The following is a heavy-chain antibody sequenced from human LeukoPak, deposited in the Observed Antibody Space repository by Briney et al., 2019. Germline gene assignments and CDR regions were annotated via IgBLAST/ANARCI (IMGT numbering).Heavy chain of an antibody. CDR1: KFSFSSYW. D-gene: IGHD1-26*01. CDR2: ISNGGGNT. J-gene: IGHJ5*02. Sequence: GGSLRLSCAASKFSFSSYWMSWVRQAPGKGPEWVSSISNGGGNTYYADSVKGRFTISRDNSKNTLSLQMNSLRAEDTAVYYCANADYSGTYHLHHWGQGTLVTVST. V-gene: IGHV3-23*01. CDR3: ANADYSGTYHLHH.